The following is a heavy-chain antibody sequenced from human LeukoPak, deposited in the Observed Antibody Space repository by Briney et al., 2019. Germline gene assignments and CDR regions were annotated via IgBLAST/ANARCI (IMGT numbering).Heavy chain of an antibody. CDR2: IKPNSAGT. V-gene: IGHV1-2*02. D-gene: IGHD3-10*01. Sequence: GASVKVSCKASGYTFTGYYIHWVRQAPGQGLEWMGWIKPNSAGTRYAQKFQGRFTMTRDTSINTAYMELSWLTSDDTAVYYCVREGINKAFDSWDQGTLVIVSS. CDR3: VREGINKAFDS. CDR1: GYTFTGYY. J-gene: IGHJ4*02.